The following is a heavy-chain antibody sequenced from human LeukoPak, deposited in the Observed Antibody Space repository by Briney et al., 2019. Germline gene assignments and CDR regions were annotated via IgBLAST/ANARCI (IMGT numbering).Heavy chain of an antibody. CDR3: ARDRGEYYDFWSGYPHDAFDI. CDR2: IYTSGST. V-gene: IGHV4-4*07. Sequence: SETLPLTCTVSGGSISSYYWSWIRQPAGKGLEWIGRIYTSGSTNYNPSLKSRVTMSVDTSKNQFSLKLSSVTAADTAVYYCARDRGEYYDFWSGYPHDAFDIWGQGTMVTVSS. CDR1: GGSISSYY. D-gene: IGHD3-3*01. J-gene: IGHJ3*02.